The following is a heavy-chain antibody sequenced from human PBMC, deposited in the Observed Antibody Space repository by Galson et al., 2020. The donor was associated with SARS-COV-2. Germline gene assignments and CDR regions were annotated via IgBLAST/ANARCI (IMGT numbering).Heavy chain of an antibody. D-gene: IGHD6-25*01. CDR2: IIFIFGTP. CDR3: ARTGGLAFDL. J-gene: IGHJ3*01. CDR1: GGTLSNYA. V-gene: IGHV1-69*13. Sequence: SVKVSCKASGGTLSNYAIGWVRQVPGQGLEWMGGIIFIFGTPNYAQKFQGRVTITADESTSTAYMELSSLTSEDTAIYYCARTGGLAFDLWGQGTMVTVSS.